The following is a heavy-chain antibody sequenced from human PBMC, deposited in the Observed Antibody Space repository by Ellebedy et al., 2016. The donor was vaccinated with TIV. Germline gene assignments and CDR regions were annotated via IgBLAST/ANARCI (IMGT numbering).Heavy chain of an antibody. D-gene: IGHD4/OR15-4a*01. CDR1: GGSISSGGYY. CDR2: IYYSGST. V-gene: IGHV4-31*03. J-gene: IGHJ3*02. CDR3: ARDANDYGIDAFDI. Sequence: SETLSLTCTVSGGSISSGGYYWSWIRQHPGKGLEWIGYIYYSGSTYYNPSLKSRVTISVDTSKTQFSLTLSSVTAADTAVYYCARDANDYGIDAFDIWGQGTMVTVSS.